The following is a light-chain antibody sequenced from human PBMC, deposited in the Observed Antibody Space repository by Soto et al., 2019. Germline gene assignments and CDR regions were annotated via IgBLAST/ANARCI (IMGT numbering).Light chain of an antibody. CDR2: GAS. V-gene: IGKV3-20*01. CDR1: QSVSSSY. Sequence: EMVFKQSKGTLSLSPGERSTLSCRASQSVSSSYIAWYQQRPGQTPSLLIYGASTRATGIPDRFSGSGSGTHFTLTISRLEPGDFAVYYCQHFGGTTFTFGQGTRLENK. CDR3: QHFGGTTFT. J-gene: IGKJ5*01.